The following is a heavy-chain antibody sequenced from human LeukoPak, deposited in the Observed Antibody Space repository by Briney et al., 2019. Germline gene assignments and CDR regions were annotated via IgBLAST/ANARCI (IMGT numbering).Heavy chain of an antibody. CDR2: IKQDGGEK. CDR3: ARMTGSHGCDI. D-gene: IGHD3-9*01. CDR1: GSTFNSYW. V-gene: IGHV3-7*03. J-gene: IGHJ3*02. Sequence: GGSLRLSCADSGSTFNSYWMSWVRQAPGKGLEWVANIKQDGGEKYYVGSVKGRFTISRDNAKNSLYLQMNSLRAEDTAVYYCARMTGSHGCDIWGQGTMVTVSS.